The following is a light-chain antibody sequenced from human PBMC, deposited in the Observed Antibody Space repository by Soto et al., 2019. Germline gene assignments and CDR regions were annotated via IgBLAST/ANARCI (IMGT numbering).Light chain of an antibody. CDR1: SSDVGGWDL. V-gene: IGLV2-14*03. CDR3: SSYTNTPSVNYL. J-gene: IGLJ1*01. CDR2: DVR. Sequence: QSALTQPASVSGSPGQSIVIPCTGTSSDVGGWDLVSWCQQQPGKAPKLMIYDVRVRPSGVSSRFSGSKAGNTASLTISGLQAADEGDYYCSSYTNTPSVNYLFGAGTKVTVL.